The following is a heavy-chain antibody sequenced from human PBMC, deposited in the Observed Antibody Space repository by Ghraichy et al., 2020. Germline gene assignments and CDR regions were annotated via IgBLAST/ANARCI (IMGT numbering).Heavy chain of an antibody. D-gene: IGHD3-22*01. V-gene: IGHV6-1*01. J-gene: IGHJ5*02. CDR2: TYYRSKWYN. CDR3: ARDPVTTGDNWCDP. Sequence: SQTLSLTCTISGDSVSSNSATWNWISQYPSRGLEWLGRTYYRSKWYNDYAVSVKSRITIIPDTSKNQFSLQLNSVAPDDTAVYYCARDPVTTGDNWCDPWGQGTLVTVSS. CDR1: GDSVSSNSAT.